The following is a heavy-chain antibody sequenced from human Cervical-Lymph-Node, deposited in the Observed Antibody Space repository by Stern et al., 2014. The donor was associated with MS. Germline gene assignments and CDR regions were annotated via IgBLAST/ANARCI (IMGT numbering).Heavy chain of an antibody. J-gene: IGHJ4*02. Sequence: VQLVESGGGLVQPGGSLRLSCAGSGFTFSHYWMTWVRQAPGKGLEWVASINKDGSEKYYVDSLKGRFTISRDNAKNSLYLQMTSLRADDTAVYYCARKTTAKNWGQGTLVIVSS. D-gene: IGHD4-17*01. CDR1: GFTFSHYW. CDR2: INKDGSEK. V-gene: IGHV3-7*01. CDR3: ARKTTAKN.